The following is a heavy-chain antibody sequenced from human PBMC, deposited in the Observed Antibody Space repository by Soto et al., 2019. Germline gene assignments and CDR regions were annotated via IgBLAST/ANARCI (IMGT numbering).Heavy chain of an antibody. J-gene: IGHJ4*02. V-gene: IGHV4-59*12. CDR2: IYYSGST. CDR1: GGPISSYY. D-gene: IGHD2-8*02. Sequence: PSETLSLTCTVSGGPISSYYWSWIRQPPGKGLEWIGYIYYSGSTNYNPSLKSRVTISVDTSKNQFSLKLTSVTAADTAVYYCMRDKITGLFDYWGKGSLVTV. CDR3: MRDKITGLFDY.